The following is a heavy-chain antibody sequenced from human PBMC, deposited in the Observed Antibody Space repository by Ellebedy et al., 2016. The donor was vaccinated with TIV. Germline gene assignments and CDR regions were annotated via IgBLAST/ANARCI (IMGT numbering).Heavy chain of an antibody. J-gene: IGHJ4*02. CDR2: ISFDGNNQ. CDR1: GFTFRNYH. CDR3: ARDRIAYSSSYYFDY. Sequence: GESLKISCAASGFTFRNYHMHWVRQAPGKGLQWVALISFDGNNQDYADSVKGRFTISRDDSKNTLYLQMNSLTADDTAVYYCARDRIAYSSSYYFDYWGQGTLVTVSS. D-gene: IGHD3-22*01. V-gene: IGHV3-30*03.